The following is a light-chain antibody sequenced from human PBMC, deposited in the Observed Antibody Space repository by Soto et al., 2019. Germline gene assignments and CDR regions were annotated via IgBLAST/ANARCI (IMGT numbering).Light chain of an antibody. CDR1: QSVSSSY. V-gene: IGKV3-20*01. CDR2: GAS. J-gene: IGKJ1*01. CDR3: QQYGSSPQK. Sequence: IVLTQSPGTLSLSPWERATLSCRASQSVSSSYLAWYQQKPGQAPRLLIYGASSRATGIPDRFSGSGSGTDFTLTISRLEPEDFAVYYCQQYGSSPQKFGQGTKVDI.